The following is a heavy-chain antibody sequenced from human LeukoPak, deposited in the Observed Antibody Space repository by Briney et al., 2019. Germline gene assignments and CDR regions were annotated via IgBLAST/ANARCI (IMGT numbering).Heavy chain of an antibody. CDR1: GDSIINYY. D-gene: IGHD3-10*01. CDR3: ARGYYGSGPADY. CDR2: IYAGGSP. Sequence: SETLSLTFTVSGDSIINYYWSWIRQPAGKGLEWIGRIYAGGSPSYNPSLRSRVTLSADTYKNQLSLKLSSVTAADTAVYYCARGYYGSGPADYWGQGTLVTVSS. J-gene: IGHJ4*02. V-gene: IGHV4-4*07.